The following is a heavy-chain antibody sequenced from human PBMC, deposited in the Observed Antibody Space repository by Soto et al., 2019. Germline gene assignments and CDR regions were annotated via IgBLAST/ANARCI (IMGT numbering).Heavy chain of an antibody. D-gene: IGHD2-8*01. V-gene: IGHV1-3*01. J-gene: IGHJ5*02. Sequence: ASVKVSCKASGYTFTSYAMHWVRQAPGQRLEWMGWINAGNGNTKYSQKFQGRVTITRDTSASTAYMELSSLRSEDTAVYYCARDHYCTNGVCTPGWFDPWGQGTLVTVSS. CDR2: INAGNGNT. CDR1: GYTFTSYA. CDR3: ARDHYCTNGVCTPGWFDP.